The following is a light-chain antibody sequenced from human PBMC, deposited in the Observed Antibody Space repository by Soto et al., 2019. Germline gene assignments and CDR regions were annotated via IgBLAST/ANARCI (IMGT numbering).Light chain of an antibody. Sequence: EIVLTQSPATLSLSPGERAILSCRASQSVSTFLAWFQQKPGQPPRLLIYNASNRTTGIPARFSGSGSGTDFTLTISSLQSEDSAVYYCQQYHNWVTFGGGTKVEIK. V-gene: IGKV3-11*01. CDR1: QSVSTF. J-gene: IGKJ4*01. CDR2: NAS. CDR3: QQYHNWVT.